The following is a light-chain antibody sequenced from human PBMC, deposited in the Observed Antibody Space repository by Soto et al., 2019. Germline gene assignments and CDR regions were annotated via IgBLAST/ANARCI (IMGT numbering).Light chain of an antibody. Sequence: EIVLPPSPGTLSLSPGERAPLSCRARQTVSSNYLAWYHQNPGQAPSLPIYGAYSRATGIPDRFSGSGSGTDFTLTISRLEPEDFAVDYCQHYGTSQYTVGQGTKLEIK. CDR1: QTVSSNY. CDR3: QHYGTSQYT. J-gene: IGKJ2*01. CDR2: GAY. V-gene: IGKV3-20*01.